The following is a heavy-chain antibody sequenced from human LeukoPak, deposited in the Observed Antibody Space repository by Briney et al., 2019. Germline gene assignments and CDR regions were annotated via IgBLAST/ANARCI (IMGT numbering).Heavy chain of an antibody. CDR2: IYYSGKT. V-gene: IGHV4-39*07. D-gene: IGHD2-2*01. Sequence: PSETLSLTCTVSGGSISTSSYHWVWFRQPPGKALECIGTIYYSGKTYYNPSLNSRVTISIHTSKNEFSLKLSSVTAADSAVYYCARSGPPAGRPDAFDIWGQGTMATVSS. CDR1: GGSISTSSYH. J-gene: IGHJ3*02. CDR3: ARSGPPAGRPDAFDI.